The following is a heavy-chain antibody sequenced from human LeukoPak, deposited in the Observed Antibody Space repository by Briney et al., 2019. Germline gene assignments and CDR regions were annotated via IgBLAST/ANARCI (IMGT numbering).Heavy chain of an antibody. Sequence: PGGSLRLSCAASGXTFSSHGMHWVRQAPGKGLEWVAVIWYDGSNKYYADSVKGRFTISRDNSKNTLYLQMNSLRVEDTAVYYCAGSIAVAGTIDYWGQGTMVTVSS. CDR3: AGSIAVAGTIDY. D-gene: IGHD6-19*01. CDR2: IWYDGSNK. J-gene: IGHJ4*02. CDR1: GXTFSSHG. V-gene: IGHV3-33*01.